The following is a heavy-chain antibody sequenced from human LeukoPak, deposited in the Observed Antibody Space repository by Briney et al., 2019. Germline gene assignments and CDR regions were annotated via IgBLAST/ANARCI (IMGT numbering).Heavy chain of an antibody. CDR1: GGTFSNYA. Sequence: ASVKVSCKASGGTFSNYAINWVRQAPGQGLEWMGWISAYNGNTNYAQKLQGRVTMTTDTSTSTAYMELRSLRSDDTAVYYCAEGGGDAFDIWGQGTMVTVSS. CDR2: ISAYNGNT. D-gene: IGHD6-25*01. J-gene: IGHJ3*02. CDR3: AEGGGDAFDI. V-gene: IGHV1-18*01.